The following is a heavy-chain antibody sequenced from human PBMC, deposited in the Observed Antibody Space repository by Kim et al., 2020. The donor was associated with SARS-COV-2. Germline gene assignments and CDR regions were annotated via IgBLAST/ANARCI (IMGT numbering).Heavy chain of an antibody. J-gene: IGHJ4*02. CDR2: IWSDGNT. V-gene: IGHV3-66*01. Sequence: GGSLRLSCAASGFTVSGTYMTWVRQAPGKGLEWISQIWSDGNTDYADSVKGRFTISRDISKNTLYLQMNSLTAEDTAIYYCAKEKTGLHYWGQGTLVTVSS. CDR3: AKEKTGLHY. D-gene: IGHD2-21*01. CDR1: GFTVSGTY.